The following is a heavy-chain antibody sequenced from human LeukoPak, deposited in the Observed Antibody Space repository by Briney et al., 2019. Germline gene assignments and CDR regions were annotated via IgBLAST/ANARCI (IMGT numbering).Heavy chain of an antibody. CDR2: ISSSSSYI. CDR1: GFTFSSYS. V-gene: IGHV3-21*01. Sequence: GGSLRLSCAASGFTFSSYSMNLVRQAPGKGLEWVSSISSSSSYIYYADSVKGRFTISRENAKNSLYLQMNSLRAEDTAVYYCARDGNYYDSSAYLKFDPWGQGTLVTVSS. J-gene: IGHJ5*02. CDR3: ARDGNYYDSSAYLKFDP. D-gene: IGHD3-22*01.